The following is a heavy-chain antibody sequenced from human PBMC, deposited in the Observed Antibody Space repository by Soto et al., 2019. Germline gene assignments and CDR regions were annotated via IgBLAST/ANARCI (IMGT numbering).Heavy chain of an antibody. J-gene: IGHJ6*02. CDR3: GRAHRDLQQLVHYYYSMDV. Sequence: PSETLSLTCTVSGGSISSYYWSWIRQPPGKGLEWIGYIYYSGSTNYNPSLKSRVTISVDTSKNQFSLKLNSMTAADTAVYYCGRAHRDLQQLVHYYYSMDVWGQGTTVTVS. V-gene: IGHV4-59*08. D-gene: IGHD6-13*01. CDR1: GGSISSYY. CDR2: IYYSGST.